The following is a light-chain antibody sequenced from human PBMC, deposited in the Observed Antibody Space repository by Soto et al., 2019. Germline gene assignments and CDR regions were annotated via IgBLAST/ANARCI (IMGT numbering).Light chain of an antibody. J-gene: IGLJ2*01. CDR1: SSDVGRYIY. V-gene: IGLV2-8*01. Sequence: QSVLTQPPSASGSPGQSVTISCTGTSSDVGRYIYVSWYQQHPGKAPKLMIYEVSKRPSGVPDRFSGSKSDNTASLTVSGLQAEDEADYYCSSYAGSNNLIFGGGTKLTVL. CDR2: EVS. CDR3: SSYAGSNNLI.